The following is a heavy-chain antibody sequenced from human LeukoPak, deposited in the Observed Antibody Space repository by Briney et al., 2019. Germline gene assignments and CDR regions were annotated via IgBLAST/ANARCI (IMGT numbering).Heavy chain of an antibody. V-gene: IGHV3-30*04. D-gene: IGHD4-17*01. J-gene: IGHJ4*02. CDR1: GFTFSTYV. CDR3: ARDRTSGDYSFDF. Sequence: PGGSLRLSCAASGFTFSTYVMHWVRQTPGKWLEWVALISYDGRNKYYADSVKGRFTISRDNSKNTLSVQMNSLRPEDTAVYYCARDRTSGDYSFDFWGQGTLVTVSS. CDR2: ISYDGRNK.